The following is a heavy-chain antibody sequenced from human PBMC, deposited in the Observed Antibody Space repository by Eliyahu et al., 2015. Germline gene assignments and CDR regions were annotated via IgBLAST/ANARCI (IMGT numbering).Heavy chain of an antibody. Sequence: QVQLQESGPGVVKPSGTVSLXCAVSGGSLTSNNWWSWVRQPPGQGLAGIGESHHIGSTNYNPSLRSRVTMSLDKSKNQFSLKLSSVTAADTAVYYCARQMATSGTTYLDYWGQGNLVSVSS. J-gene: IGHJ4*02. CDR1: GGSLTSNNW. D-gene: IGHD5-24*01. CDR2: SHHIGST. CDR3: ARQMATSGTTYLDY. V-gene: IGHV4-4*02.